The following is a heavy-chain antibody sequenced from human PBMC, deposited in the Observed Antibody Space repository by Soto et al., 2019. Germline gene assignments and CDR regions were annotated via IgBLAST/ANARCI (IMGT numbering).Heavy chain of an antibody. CDR1: GYTLTELS. D-gene: IGHD4-17*01. Sequence: ASVKVSCKVSGYTLTELSMHWVRQAPGKGLEWMGGFDPEDGETIYAQKFQGRVTMTEDTSTDTAYMELSSLRSEDTAVYYCAADYGDYERFDYWGQGTLVTVYS. CDR2: FDPEDGET. J-gene: IGHJ4*02. CDR3: AADYGDYERFDY. V-gene: IGHV1-24*01.